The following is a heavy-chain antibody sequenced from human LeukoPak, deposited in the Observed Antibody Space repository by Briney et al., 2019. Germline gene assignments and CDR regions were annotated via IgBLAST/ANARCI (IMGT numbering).Heavy chain of an antibody. V-gene: IGHV1-18*01. D-gene: IGHD3-10*01. CDR3: ARLDVSQGITT. CDR1: GYTFTGSG. CDR2: ISTNNGNT. Sequence: ASVKVSCKASGYTFTGSGISWVRQAPGQGRQWMGWISTNNGNTNNAQKFQGRVTMTRHTSTSTAYMELRRLRADDTAVYYCARLDVSQGITTWGDGSLGTASS. J-gene: IGHJ5*01.